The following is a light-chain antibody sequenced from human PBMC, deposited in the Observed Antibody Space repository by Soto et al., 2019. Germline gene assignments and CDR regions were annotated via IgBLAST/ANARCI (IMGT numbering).Light chain of an antibody. CDR2: GAF. CDR1: QGINDN. Sequence: DIQMTQSPSAMSASVGDRVTITCRASQGINDNLAWFQQKPGQVPKRLIYGAFSLQRGVPSRFSGSGSGNEFTLTIRSLQPEDFATYYCLQPNNFPVTFGQGTKVEIQ. V-gene: IGKV1-17*03. CDR3: LQPNNFPVT. J-gene: IGKJ1*01.